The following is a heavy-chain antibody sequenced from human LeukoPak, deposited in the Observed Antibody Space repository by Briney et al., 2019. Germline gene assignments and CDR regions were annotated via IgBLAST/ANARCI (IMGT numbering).Heavy chain of an antibody. Sequence: RASVKVSCKASGYTFTGYYMHWVRQAPGQGLEWMGWINPNSGGTNYAQKFQGRVTKTRDTSISTAYMELSRLRSDDTAVYYCARDPGCSGGSCYRYYYYYMDVWGKGTTVTISS. CDR3: ARDPGCSGGSCYRYYYYYMDV. D-gene: IGHD2-15*01. CDR1: GYTFTGYY. CDR2: INPNSGGT. V-gene: IGHV1-2*02. J-gene: IGHJ6*03.